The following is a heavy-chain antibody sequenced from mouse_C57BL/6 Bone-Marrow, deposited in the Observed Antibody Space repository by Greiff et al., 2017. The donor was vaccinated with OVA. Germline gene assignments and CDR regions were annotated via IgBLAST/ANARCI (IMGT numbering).Heavy chain of an antibody. CDR1: GYTFTSYW. D-gene: IGHD4-1*01. CDR3: ARYWDGFAY. V-gene: IGHV1-50*01. J-gene: IGHJ3*01. CDR2: IDPSDSNT. Sequence: QVQLQQPGAELVKPGASVKLSCKASGYTFTSYWMQWVKQRPGQGLEWIGEIDPSDSNTNYNQKFKGKATLTVDTSSSTAYMQLSSLTSEDSAVYYCARYWDGFAYWGQGTLVTVSA.